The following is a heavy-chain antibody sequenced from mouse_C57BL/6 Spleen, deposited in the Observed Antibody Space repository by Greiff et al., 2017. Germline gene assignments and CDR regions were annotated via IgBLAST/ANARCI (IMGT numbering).Heavy chain of an antibody. CDR1: GFTFSDFY. Sequence: DVKLVESGGGLVQSGRSLRLSCATSGFTFSDFYMEWVRQAPGKGLEWIAASRNKANDYTTEYSASVKGRFIVSRDTSQSILYLQMNALRAEDTAIYYCARDAWYYAMDYWGQGTSVTVSS. CDR2: SRNKANDYTT. CDR3: ARDAWYYAMDY. V-gene: IGHV7-1*01. J-gene: IGHJ4*01.